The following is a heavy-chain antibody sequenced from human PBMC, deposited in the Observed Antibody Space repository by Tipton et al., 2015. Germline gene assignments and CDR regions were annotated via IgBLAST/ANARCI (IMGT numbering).Heavy chain of an antibody. CDR2: TYPGDSDT. V-gene: IGHV5-51*01. Sequence: VQLVQSGAEVKKPGESLKISCKGSGYTFTNYWIGWVRQMPGKGLEWMGITYPGDSDTRYSSTFQGQVTISADKSISTAYLPWSSPKGSGTGHYHCVGSPGGGFGPWGQGTLVTVSS. J-gene: IGHJ5*02. D-gene: IGHD3-16*01. CDR3: VGSPGGGFGP. CDR1: GYTFTNYW.